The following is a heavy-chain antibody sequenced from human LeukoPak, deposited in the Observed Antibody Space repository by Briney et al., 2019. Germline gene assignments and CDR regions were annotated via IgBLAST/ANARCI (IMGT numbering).Heavy chain of an antibody. Sequence: ASVKVSCKASGYTFTGYYMHWVRQAPGQGLEWMGWINPNSGGTNYAQKFQGRVTMTRDTSISTAYMELSRLRSDDTAAYYCASQDTAMVSPLDYWGQGTLVTVSS. J-gene: IGHJ4*02. CDR2: INPNSGGT. D-gene: IGHD5-18*01. CDR3: ASQDTAMVSPLDY. V-gene: IGHV1-2*02. CDR1: GYTFTGYY.